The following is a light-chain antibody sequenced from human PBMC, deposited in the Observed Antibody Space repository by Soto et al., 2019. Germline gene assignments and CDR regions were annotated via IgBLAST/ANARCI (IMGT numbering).Light chain of an antibody. V-gene: IGKV3-20*01. Sequence: EIVLTQSPGTLSLSPGERATLSCRASQSVSSGYLAWYQQQPGQAPRLLIYGASSRATGIPDRFSGSGSGTEFTHAISRLEPEDFAVYYCQQYVRSRPLTVGGGSKVEIK. J-gene: IGKJ4*01. CDR2: GAS. CDR3: QQYVRSRPLT. CDR1: QSVSSGY.